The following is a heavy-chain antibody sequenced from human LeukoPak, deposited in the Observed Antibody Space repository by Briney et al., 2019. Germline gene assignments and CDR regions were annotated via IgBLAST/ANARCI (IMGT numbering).Heavy chain of an antibody. CDR1: GFTFSSYA. Sequence: SGGSLRLSCAASGFTFSSYAMNWVRQAPGKGLEWVSAISGRGDSTSYADSVKGRFTISRDNSKNTLYLQMNSLRAEDTAVYYCARLTSIIILPAARFDYWGQGTLVTVSS. V-gene: IGHV3-23*01. CDR2: ISGRGDST. J-gene: IGHJ4*02. D-gene: IGHD2-2*01. CDR3: ARLTSIIILPAARFDY.